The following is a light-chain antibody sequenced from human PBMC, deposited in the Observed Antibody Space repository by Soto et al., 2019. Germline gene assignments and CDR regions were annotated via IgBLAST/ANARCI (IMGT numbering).Light chain of an antibody. Sequence: PSSLAASVGDRVTITCQARQNINNYLNWYQQKPGRAPKLLIYDASNLEAGVPSRFRGSGSGTDFTFTISRLQPEDIATYYCQQSYRTPPITFGQGTRLEIK. CDR1: QNINNY. CDR2: DAS. CDR3: QQSYRTPPIT. V-gene: IGKV1-33*01. J-gene: IGKJ5*01.